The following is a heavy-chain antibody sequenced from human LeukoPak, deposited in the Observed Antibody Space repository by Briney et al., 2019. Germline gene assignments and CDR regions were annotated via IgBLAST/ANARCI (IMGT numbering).Heavy chain of an antibody. CDR3: ASGGWYRGY. Sequence: KASETLSLTCAVYGGPFSGYYWTWIRQPPGKGLEWIGEINHSGSTNYNPSLKSRVTISVDTSKNQFSLKLSSVTAADTAVYYCASGGWYRGYWGQGTLVTVSS. V-gene: IGHV4-34*01. CDR2: INHSGST. D-gene: IGHD6-19*01. CDR1: GGPFSGYY. J-gene: IGHJ4*02.